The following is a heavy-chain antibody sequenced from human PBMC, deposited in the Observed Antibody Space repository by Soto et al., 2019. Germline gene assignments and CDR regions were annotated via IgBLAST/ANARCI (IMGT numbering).Heavy chain of an antibody. CDR3: ATNNTPGGMDV. Sequence: GGSLRLSCAASGFTFSSYSMNWVRQAPGKGLEWVSVLSSGGRTYYPDSVEGRFTISGDNSKNTVYLQMHSLRAEDTAVYYCATNNTPGGMDVWGQGTTVTVSS. CDR2: LSSGGRT. CDR1: GFTFSSYS. J-gene: IGHJ6*02. D-gene: IGHD1-20*01. V-gene: IGHV3-53*01.